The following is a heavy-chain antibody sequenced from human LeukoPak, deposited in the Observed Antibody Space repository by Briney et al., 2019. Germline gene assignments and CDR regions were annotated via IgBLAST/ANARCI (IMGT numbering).Heavy chain of an antibody. CDR3: ARRVRSADYRLDY. Sequence: TSETLSLTCAVYGGSFTIYSWTWIRQPPGKSLEWVGEISPSGNTQYNPSLKSRVTISLDASKSQFHLKLNSVTAADTAVYYCARRVRSADYRLDYWGQGTLVTVSS. CDR2: ISPSGNT. J-gene: IGHJ4*02. D-gene: IGHD4-11*01. V-gene: IGHV4-34*01. CDR1: GGSFTIYS.